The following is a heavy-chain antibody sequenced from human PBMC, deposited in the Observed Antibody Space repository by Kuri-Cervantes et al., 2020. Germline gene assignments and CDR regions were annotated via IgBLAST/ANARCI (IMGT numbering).Heavy chain of an antibody. D-gene: IGHD3-16*01. CDR1: GGSISSGSYY. Sequence: SETLSLTCTVSGGSISSGSYYWSWIRQPAGKGLEWIGRIYTSGSTNYNPSLKSRVTISVDTSKNQFSLKLSSVTAADTAVYYCARDLGGSFGWFDPWGQGTLVTVSS. J-gene: IGHJ5*02. CDR3: ARDLGGSFGWFDP. V-gene: IGHV4-61*02. CDR2: IYTSGST.